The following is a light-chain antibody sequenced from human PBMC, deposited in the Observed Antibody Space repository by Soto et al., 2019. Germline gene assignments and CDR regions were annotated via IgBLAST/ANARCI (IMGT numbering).Light chain of an antibody. CDR1: SSDVGGYDY. J-gene: IGLJ1*01. Sequence: QSFRTQPASVAGSPGQLITISCTGTSSDVGGYDYVSWYQLHPGKAPKLMVFEVSNRPSGVSYRFSGSKSGNTASLTISGLQAEDEADYFCSSYSISTAYLFGTGTKVTVL. CDR2: EVS. CDR3: SSYSISTAYL. V-gene: IGLV2-14*01.